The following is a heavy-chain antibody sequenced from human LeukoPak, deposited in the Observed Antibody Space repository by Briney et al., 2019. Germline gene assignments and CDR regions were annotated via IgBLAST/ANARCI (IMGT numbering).Heavy chain of an antibody. J-gene: IGHJ4*02. CDR3: ARDRVEMATPGAFDY. CDR2: ISSSSSTI. Sequence: GGSLRLSCAASGFTFSSYSMNWVRQAPGKGLEWVSYISSSSSTIYYADSVKGRFTISRDNAKNSLYLQMNSLRAEDTAVYYCARDRVEMATPGAFDYWGQGTLVTVSS. D-gene: IGHD5-24*01. V-gene: IGHV3-48*04. CDR1: GFTFSSYS.